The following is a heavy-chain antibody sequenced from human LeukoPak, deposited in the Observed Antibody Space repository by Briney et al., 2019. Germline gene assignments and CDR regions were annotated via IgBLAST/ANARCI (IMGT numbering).Heavy chain of an antibody. Sequence: PSETLSLTCAVYGGSFSGYYWSWIRQPPGKGLEWIGEINHSGSTNYNPSLKSQVTISVDTSKNQFSLKLSSVTAADTAVYYCARAGSGYLKNWGQGTLVTVSS. CDR2: INHSGST. CDR3: ARAGSGYLKN. J-gene: IGHJ4*02. V-gene: IGHV4-34*01. CDR1: GGSFSGYY. D-gene: IGHD3-22*01.